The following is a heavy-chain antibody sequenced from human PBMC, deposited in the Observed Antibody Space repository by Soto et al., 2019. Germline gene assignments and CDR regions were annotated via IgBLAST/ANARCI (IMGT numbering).Heavy chain of an antibody. CDR3: ARDLSWGYSGCDFHYGMDV. CDR1: GYTFTSYA. J-gene: IGHJ6*02. D-gene: IGHD5-12*01. V-gene: IGHV1-3*01. Sequence: QVQLVQSGAEVKKPGASVKVSCKASGYTFTSYAMHWVRQAPGQRLEWMGWINAGNGNTKYSQKFQGRVTITRDTSASTAYMELSSLRSEDTAVYYCARDLSWGYSGCDFHYGMDVWDQGTTVTVSS. CDR2: INAGNGNT.